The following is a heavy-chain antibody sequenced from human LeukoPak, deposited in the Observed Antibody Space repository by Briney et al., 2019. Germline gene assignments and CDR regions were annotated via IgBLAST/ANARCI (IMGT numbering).Heavy chain of an antibody. V-gene: IGHV3-30-3*01. CDR2: ISYDGSNK. D-gene: IGHD3-10*01. CDR3: ARGKMVRGSIGDY. CDR1: GFTFSSYA. J-gene: IGHJ4*02. Sequence: GGSLRLSCAASGFTFSSYAMHWVRQAPGKGLEWVAVISYDGSNKYYADSVKGRFTISRDNSKNTLYLQMNSLRAEDTAVYYCARGKMVRGSIGDYWGQGTLVTVSS.